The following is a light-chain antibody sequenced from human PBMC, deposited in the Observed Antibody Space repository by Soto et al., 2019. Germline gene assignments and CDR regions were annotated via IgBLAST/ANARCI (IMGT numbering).Light chain of an antibody. CDR1: SSNIGNNA. Sequence: QSVLTQPPSVSEAPRQRVTISCSGSSSNIGNNAVNWYQQLPGKAPKLLIYYDDLLPSGVSDRFSGSKSGTSASLAISGPQGGDGVDFNCAAWDDSRRGPVSGGGTNPPVL. J-gene: IGLJ2*01. CDR2: YDD. V-gene: IGLV1-36*01. CDR3: AAWDDSRRGPV.